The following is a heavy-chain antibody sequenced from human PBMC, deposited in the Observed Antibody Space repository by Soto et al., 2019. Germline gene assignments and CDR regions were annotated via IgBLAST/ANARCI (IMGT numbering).Heavy chain of an antibody. CDR3: ARAEIAARPGYFDL. CDR1: GFTFSSYA. J-gene: IGHJ2*01. CDR2: ISYDGSNK. Sequence: QVQLVESGGGVVQPGRSLRLSCAASGFTFSSYAMHWVRQAPGKGLEWVAVISYDGSNKYYADSVKGRFTISRDNSKNTLYLQMKSLRAEDTAVYYCARAEIAARPGYFDLWGRGTLVTVSS. V-gene: IGHV3-30-3*01. D-gene: IGHD6-6*01.